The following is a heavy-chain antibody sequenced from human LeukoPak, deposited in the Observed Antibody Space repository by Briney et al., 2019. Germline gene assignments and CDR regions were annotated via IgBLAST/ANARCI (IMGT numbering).Heavy chain of an antibody. CDR1: GFMFSSNW. J-gene: IGHJ4*02. D-gene: IGHD6-19*01. Sequence: GGSLRLSCAASGFMFSSNWMSWVRLAPGKGLEWVANIKEDGTETYYVDSVKGRFTISRDNAKNSLDLQMNSLRVEDTAVYYCARLGPASSGWPESFDYWGQGTLVTVSS. V-gene: IGHV3-7*03. CDR3: ARLGPASSGWPESFDY. CDR2: IKEDGTET.